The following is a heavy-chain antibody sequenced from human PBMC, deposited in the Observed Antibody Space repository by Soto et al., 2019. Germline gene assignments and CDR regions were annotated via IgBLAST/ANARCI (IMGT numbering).Heavy chain of an antibody. CDR2: INPSGGST. CDR3: ARAPSTTVTTSEYYFDY. Sequence: ASVKVSCKASGYTFTSYYMHWVRQAPGQGLEWMGIINPSGGSTSYAQKFQGRVTMTRDTSTSTVYMELSSLRSEDTAVYYCARAPSTTVTTSEYYFDYWGQGTLVTVSS. CDR1: GYTFTSYY. V-gene: IGHV1-46*01. J-gene: IGHJ4*02. D-gene: IGHD4-4*01.